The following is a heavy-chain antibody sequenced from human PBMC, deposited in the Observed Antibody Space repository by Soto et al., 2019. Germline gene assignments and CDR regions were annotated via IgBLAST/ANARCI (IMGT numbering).Heavy chain of an antibody. J-gene: IGHJ4*02. CDR3: ARSFVVVTATHFDY. V-gene: IGHV4-34*01. CDR2: INHSGST. CDR1: GGSFSGYY. D-gene: IGHD2-21*02. Sequence: SETLSLTCAVYGGSFSGYYWSWIRQPPGKGLEWIGEINHSGSTNYNPSLKSRVTISVDTSKNQFSLKLSSVTAADTAVYYCARSFVVVTATHFDYWGQGTLVTVSS.